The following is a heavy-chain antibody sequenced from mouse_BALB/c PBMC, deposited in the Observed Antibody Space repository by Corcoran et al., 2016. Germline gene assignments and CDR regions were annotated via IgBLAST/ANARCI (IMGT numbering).Heavy chain of an antibody. D-gene: IGHD2-14*01. CDR1: GYTFTNYG. CDR2: INTYTGEP. Sequence: QIQLVQSGPELKKPGETVKISCKASGYTFTNYGMNWVKQAPGKGLKWMGWINTYTGEPTYAEDFKGRFAFPLETSASTAYLQINNLKNEDMATYFCARYYRYYYAMDYWGQGTSVTVSS. V-gene: IGHV9-1*02. J-gene: IGHJ4*01. CDR3: ARYYRYYYAMDY.